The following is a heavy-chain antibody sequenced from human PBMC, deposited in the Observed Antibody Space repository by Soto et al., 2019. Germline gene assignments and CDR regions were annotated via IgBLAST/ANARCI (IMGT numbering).Heavy chain of an antibody. D-gene: IGHD6-19*01. V-gene: IGHV4-31*03. J-gene: IGHJ4*02. CDR3: ARASIAVAGTVSPVDY. Sequence: PSETLSLTCTVSGGSISSGGYYWSWIRQHPGKGLEWIGYIYYSGSTYYNPSLKSRVTISVDTSKNQFSLKLSSVTAADTAVYYCARASIAVAGTVSPVDYWGQGTLVTVSS. CDR1: GGSISSGGYY. CDR2: IYYSGST.